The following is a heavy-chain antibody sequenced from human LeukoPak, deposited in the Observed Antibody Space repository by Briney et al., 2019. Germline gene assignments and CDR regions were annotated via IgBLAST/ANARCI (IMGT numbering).Heavy chain of an antibody. CDR1: GFTFSSYA. D-gene: IGHD3-22*01. CDR3: AKDLAQHYYDSSGYYAKDY. J-gene: IGHJ4*02. CDR2: ISGSGGST. Sequence: PGGSLRLSCAASGFTFSSYAMSWVRQAPGKGLEWVSAISGSGGSTYYADSVKGRFTISRDNSKNTLYLQMNSLRAEDTAVYYCAKDLAQHYYDSSGYYAKDYWGQGTLVTVSS. V-gene: IGHV3-23*01.